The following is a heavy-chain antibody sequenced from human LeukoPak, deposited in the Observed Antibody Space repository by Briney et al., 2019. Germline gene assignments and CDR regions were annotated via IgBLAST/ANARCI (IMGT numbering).Heavy chain of an antibody. CDR3: ARLTGNHFDY. CDR2: FSSSAANI. CDR1: GFTLRTFA. D-gene: IGHD1-14*01. V-gene: IGHV3-23*01. Sequence: GGSLRLSCAASGFTLRTFAMSWVRQAPGKGLEWVSVFSSSAANIDYADSVTGRFTISRDISKNILNLQMNSLRAEDTAIYYCARLTGNHFDYWGQGTLVTVSS. J-gene: IGHJ4*02.